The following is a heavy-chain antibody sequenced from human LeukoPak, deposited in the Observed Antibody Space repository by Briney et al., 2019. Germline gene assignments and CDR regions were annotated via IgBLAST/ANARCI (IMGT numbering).Heavy chain of an antibody. D-gene: IGHD3-9*01. CDR2: ISYDGSNK. CDR1: GFTFSIYG. Sequence: TGGSLRLSCVASGFTFSIYGMHWVRQAPGKGLEWVAVISYDGSNKYYADSVKGRFIISRDNSKNTLYLQMNSLRAEDSAVYYCAKPLDRNYGIGGGFDPWGQGTLVTVSS. CDR3: AKPLDRNYGIGGGFDP. J-gene: IGHJ5*02. V-gene: IGHV3-30*18.